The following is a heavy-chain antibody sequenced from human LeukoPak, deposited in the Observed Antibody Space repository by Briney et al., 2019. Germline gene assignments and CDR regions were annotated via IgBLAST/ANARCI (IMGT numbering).Heavy chain of an antibody. CDR1: GGTFSSYA. Sequence: SVKVSCKASGGTFSSYAISWVRQAPGQGLEWMGAIIPIFGTANYAQKFQGRVTITTDESTSTAYMELSSLRSEDTAVYYCASVKSRLFYYYYMDVWGKGTTVTVSS. CDR3: ASVKSRLFYYYYMDV. CDR2: IIPIFGTA. D-gene: IGHD3-10*01. V-gene: IGHV1-69*05. J-gene: IGHJ6*03.